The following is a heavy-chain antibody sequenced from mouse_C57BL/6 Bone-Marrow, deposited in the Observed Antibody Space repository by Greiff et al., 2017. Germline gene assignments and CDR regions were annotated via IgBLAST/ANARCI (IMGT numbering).Heavy chain of an antibody. J-gene: IGHJ1*03. CDR2: IYPGSGNT. CDR3: ARMGGWLLRWYFDV. Sequence: LEESGAELVRPGASVKLSCKASGYTFTDYYINWVKQRPGQGLEWIARIYPGSGNTYYNEKFKGKATLTAEKSSSTAYMQLSSLTSEDSAVYFCARMGGWLLRWYFDVWGTGTTVTVSS. D-gene: IGHD2-3*01. V-gene: IGHV1-76*01. CDR1: GYTFTDYY.